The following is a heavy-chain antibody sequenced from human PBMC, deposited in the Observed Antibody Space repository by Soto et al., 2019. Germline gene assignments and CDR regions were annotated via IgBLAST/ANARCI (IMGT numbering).Heavy chain of an antibody. D-gene: IGHD6-13*01. CDR3: ARQYIAAEIDY. J-gene: IGHJ4*02. CDR1: GGSISSYY. Sequence: PSETLSLTCTVSGGSISSYYWSWIRQPPGKGLEWIGYIYYSGSTNYNPSLKSRVTISVDTSKNQFSLKLSSVTAADTAVYYCARQYIAAEIDYWGQGTLVNVSS. CDR2: IYYSGST. V-gene: IGHV4-59*08.